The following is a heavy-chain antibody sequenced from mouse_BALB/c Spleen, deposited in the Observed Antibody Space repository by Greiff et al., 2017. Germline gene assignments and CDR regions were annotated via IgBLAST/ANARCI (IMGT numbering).Heavy chain of an antibody. Sequence: EVQVVESGGGLVKPGGSLKLSCAASGFTFSDYYMYWVRQTPEKRLEWVATISDGGSYTYYPDSVKGRFTISRDNAKNNLYLQMSSLKSEDTAMYYCARDEGEVRRGAWFAYWGQGTLVTVSA. D-gene: IGHD2-14*01. CDR2: ISDGGSYT. CDR3: ARDEGEVRRGAWFAY. J-gene: IGHJ3*01. CDR1: GFTFSDYY. V-gene: IGHV5-4*02.